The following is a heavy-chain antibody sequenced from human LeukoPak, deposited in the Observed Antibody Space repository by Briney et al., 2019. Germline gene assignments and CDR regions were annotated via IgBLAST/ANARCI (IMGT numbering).Heavy chain of an antibody. CDR3: AKGRIAARRPGYFDY. J-gene: IGHJ4*02. Sequence: GGSLRLSCAASGFTFSSYAMSWVRQAPGKGLEWGSAISGSGGSTYYADSVKGRLTISRDNSKNTLYLQMNRLRAEDTAVYYCAKGRIAARRPGYFDYWGQGTLVTVSS. V-gene: IGHV3-23*01. CDR2: ISGSGGST. CDR1: GFTFSSYA. D-gene: IGHD6-6*01.